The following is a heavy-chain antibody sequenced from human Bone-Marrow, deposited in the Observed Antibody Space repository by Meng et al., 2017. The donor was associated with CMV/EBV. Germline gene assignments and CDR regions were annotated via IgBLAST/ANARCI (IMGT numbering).Heavy chain of an antibody. D-gene: IGHD2-2*01. CDR3: ARGGLGYCSSTSCYSYYFDY. V-gene: IGHV4-34*01. J-gene: IGHJ4*02. CDR1: FSGYY. CDR2: INHSGST. Sequence: FSGYYWSWIRQPPGKGLEWIGEINHSGSTNYNPSLKSRVTISVDTSKNQFSLKLSPVTAADTAVYYCARGGLGYCSSTSCYSYYFDYWGQGTLVTVSS.